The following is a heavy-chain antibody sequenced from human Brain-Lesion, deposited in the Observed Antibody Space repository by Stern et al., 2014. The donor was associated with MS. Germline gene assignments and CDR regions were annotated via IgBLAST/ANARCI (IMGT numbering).Heavy chain of an antibody. CDR3: ARDITGSSAYFAY. V-gene: IGHV3-9*01. J-gene: IGHJ4*02. D-gene: IGHD1-14*01. Sequence: VQLVQSGGDLVQPGRSLRLSCAAFGFSFDDYGMHWVRQAPGKGLEWAAGISWNSGTIGYAGSVKGRFTTSRDNAYSSLYLQMNSLRPEDTALYYCARDITGSSAYFAYWGQGTLVTVSS. CDR1: GFSFDDYG. CDR2: ISWNSGTI.